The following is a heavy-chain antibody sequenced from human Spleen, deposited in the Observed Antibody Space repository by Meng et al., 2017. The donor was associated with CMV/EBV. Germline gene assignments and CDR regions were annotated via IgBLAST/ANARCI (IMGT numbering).Heavy chain of an antibody. CDR2: INPNSGGT. D-gene: IGHD6-19*01. J-gene: IGHJ5*02. CDR3: ARPGVAGTGGWFDP. V-gene: IGHV1-2*02. Sequence: ASVKVSCKASGYTFTGYYMHWVRQAPGQGLEWMGWINPNSGGTNYAQKFQGRVTMTRDTSISTAYMELSRPRSDDTAVYYCARPGVAGTGGWFDPWGQGTLVTVSS. CDR1: GYTFTGYY.